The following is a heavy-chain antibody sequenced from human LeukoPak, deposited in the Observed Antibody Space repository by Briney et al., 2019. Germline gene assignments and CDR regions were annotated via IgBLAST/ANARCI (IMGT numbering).Heavy chain of an antibody. J-gene: IGHJ4*02. CDR2: IKQDGSEK. D-gene: IGHD1-26*01. Sequence: RLXXAXXXFTFXXXWMXXVRXXXXXXXXXVANIKQDGSEKYYVDSVKGRFTISRDNAKNSLYLQMNSLRAEDTAVYYCAREGELLRLFDYWGQGTLVTVSS. CDR3: AREGELLRLFDY. V-gene: IGHV3-7*04. CDR1: XFTFXXXW.